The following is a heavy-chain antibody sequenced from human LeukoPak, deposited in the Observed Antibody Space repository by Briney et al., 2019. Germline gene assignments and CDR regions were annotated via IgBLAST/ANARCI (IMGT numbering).Heavy chain of an antibody. CDR3: ARGGLRNDAFDI. Sequence: GGSLRLSCAASGFTFDDYAMHWVRQAPGKGLEWVSGINWNGGSTGYADSVKGRFTISRDNAKNSLYLQMNSLRAEDTAVYYCARGGLRNDAFDIWGQGTMVTVSS. CDR2: INWNGGST. V-gene: IGHV3-20*04. CDR1: GFTFDDYA. J-gene: IGHJ3*02. D-gene: IGHD5-12*01.